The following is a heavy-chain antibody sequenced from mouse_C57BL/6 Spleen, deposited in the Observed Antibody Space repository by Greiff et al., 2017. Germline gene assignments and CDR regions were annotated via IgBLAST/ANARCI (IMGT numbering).Heavy chain of an antibody. CDR3: ERGDGSSYGGAMDY. CDR1: GYTFTSYW. J-gene: IGHJ4*01. D-gene: IGHD1-1*01. V-gene: IGHV1-50*01. CDR2: IDPSDSYT. Sequence: VQLQQPGAELVKPGASVKLSCKASGYTFTSYWMQWVKQRPGPGLAWIGEIDPSDSYTNYNQKFKGKATLTVDTSSSTAYMQLSSLTSEDSAVYDGERGDGSSYGGAMDYWGQGTSVTVSS.